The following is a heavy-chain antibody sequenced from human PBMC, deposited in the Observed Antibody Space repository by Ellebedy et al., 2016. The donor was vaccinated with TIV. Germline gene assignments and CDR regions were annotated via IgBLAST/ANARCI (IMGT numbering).Heavy chain of an antibody. Sequence: MPSETLSLTCTVSAGSTSSYYWSWIRQPAGKGLKWIGRIYTRGSTNYNPSLQSRVTMSVDTSKNQFSLKLSYVTAADTAVYYCAGGYSSGWTDYWGQGTLVTVSS. CDR1: AGSTSSYY. V-gene: IGHV4-4*07. J-gene: IGHJ4*02. D-gene: IGHD6-19*01. CDR3: AGGYSSGWTDY. CDR2: IYTRGST.